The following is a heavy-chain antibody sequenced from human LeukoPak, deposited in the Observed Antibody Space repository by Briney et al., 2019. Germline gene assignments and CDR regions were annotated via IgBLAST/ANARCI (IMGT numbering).Heavy chain of an antibody. CDR2: IWYDGSDK. V-gene: IGHV3-33*06. J-gene: IGHJ6*03. Sequence: GGSLRVSCAASGFTFISYGMHWVRQALGKGLEWVAVIWYDGSDKYYADSVKGRFTISRDNSKNTLYLQMNSLRAEDTAVYYCAKDKDYGYYMDVWGKGTTVTVSS. CDR3: AKDKDYGYYMDV. CDR1: GFTFISYG. D-gene: IGHD3-16*01.